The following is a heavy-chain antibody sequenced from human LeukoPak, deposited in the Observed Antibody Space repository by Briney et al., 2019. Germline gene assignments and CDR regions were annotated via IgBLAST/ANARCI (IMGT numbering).Heavy chain of an antibody. Sequence: SETLSLTCTVSGYSISSGYYWGWIRQPPGKGLEWIGSIYHSGSTYYNPSLKSRVTISVDTSKNQFSLKLNSVTAADTAVYYCARGGWYFHYWGQGTLVTVSS. CDR1: GYSISSGYY. D-gene: IGHD6-19*01. CDR3: ARGGWYFHY. V-gene: IGHV4-38-2*02. J-gene: IGHJ4*02. CDR2: IYHSGST.